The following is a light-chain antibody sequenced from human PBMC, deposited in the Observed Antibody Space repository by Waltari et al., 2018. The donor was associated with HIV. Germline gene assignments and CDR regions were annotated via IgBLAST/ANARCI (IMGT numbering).Light chain of an antibody. Sequence: QSALTQPASVSGSPGQSITISCTGTSSDVGSYNIVSWYQQHPGKAPKLMIYEVSKRPSGVSNRFSGSKSGNTASLTISGLQAEDEADYYCCSYAGSSTSYVVFGGGTKLTVL. CDR1: SSDVGSYNI. CDR3: CSYAGSSTSYVV. V-gene: IGLV2-23*02. J-gene: IGLJ2*01. CDR2: EVS.